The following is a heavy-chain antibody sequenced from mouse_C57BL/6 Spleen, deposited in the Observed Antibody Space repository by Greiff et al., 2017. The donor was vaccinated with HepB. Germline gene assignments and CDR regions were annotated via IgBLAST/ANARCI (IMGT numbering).Heavy chain of an antibody. CDR2: IYPRSGNT. J-gene: IGHJ2*01. CDR3: ARYLSYGSSLYYFDY. CDR1: GYTFTSYG. D-gene: IGHD1-1*01. Sequence: QVQLQQSGAELARPGASVKLSCKASGYTFTSYGISWVKQRTGQGLEWIGEIYPRSGNTYYNEKFKGKATLTADKSSSTAYMELRSLTSEDSAVYFCARYLSYGSSLYYFDYWGQGTTLTVSS. V-gene: IGHV1-81*01.